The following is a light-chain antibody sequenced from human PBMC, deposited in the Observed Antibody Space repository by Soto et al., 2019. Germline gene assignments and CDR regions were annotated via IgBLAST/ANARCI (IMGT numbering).Light chain of an antibody. J-gene: IGKJ1*01. CDR3: QQSYNTPRT. CDR1: QSLSSNF. V-gene: IGKV3D-20*02. Sequence: EIVLTQSPATLSLSPGERATLSCRASQSLSSNFLAWYQQKPGQPPRLLIYDSSTRATGFPDRFSGSGSGTDFTLTINSLQPEDFATYYCQQSYNTPRTFGQGTKVGIK. CDR2: DSS.